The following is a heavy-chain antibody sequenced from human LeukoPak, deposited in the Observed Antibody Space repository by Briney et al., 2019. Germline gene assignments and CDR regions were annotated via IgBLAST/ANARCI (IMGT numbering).Heavy chain of an antibody. CDR1: GFSFSSCG. CDR2: IHHDGTNK. Sequence: GGSLRLSCAASGFSFSSCGMHWVRQAPGKGLEWVAFIHHDGTNKYYADSVKGRFTISRDNSRNTLYLQMDSLRGEDTALYYCAPNDRNGYGYFPYWGQGTLVTVSS. J-gene: IGHJ4*02. D-gene: IGHD3-22*01. V-gene: IGHV3-30*02. CDR3: APNDRNGYGYFPY.